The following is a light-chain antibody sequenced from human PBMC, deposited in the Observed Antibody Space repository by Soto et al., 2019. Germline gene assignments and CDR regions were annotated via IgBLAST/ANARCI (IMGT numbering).Light chain of an antibody. CDR2: HAS. V-gene: IGKV3-20*01. J-gene: IGKJ1*01. CDR1: QTVSSNS. Sequence: EIVLTQSPGTLSLSPGDRATLSCRASQTVSSNSLAWYQQRPGQAPRLLIYHASSRATGIPDRFSGSGSGTDFTLTISRLEPEDFAVYYCQQYRYSPLTFGQGTKVDIK. CDR3: QQYRYSPLT.